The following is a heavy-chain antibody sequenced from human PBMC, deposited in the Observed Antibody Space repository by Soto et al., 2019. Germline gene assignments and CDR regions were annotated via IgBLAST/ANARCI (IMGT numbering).Heavy chain of an antibody. V-gene: IGHV3-33*01. D-gene: IGHD4-17*01. J-gene: IGHJ5*02. CDR1: GFTFSSYG. CDR3: ARDGTLYGDYSWFDP. Sequence: QVQLVESGGGVVQPGRSLRLSCAASGFTFSSYGMHWVRQAPGKGLEWVAVIWYDGSNKYYADSVKGRFTISRDNSKNTLYLQMNSLRAEDTAVYYCARDGTLYGDYSWFDPWGQGTLVTVSS. CDR2: IWYDGSNK.